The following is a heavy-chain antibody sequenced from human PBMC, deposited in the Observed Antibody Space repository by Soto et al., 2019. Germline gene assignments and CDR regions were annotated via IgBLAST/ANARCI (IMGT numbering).Heavy chain of an antibody. Sequence: EVQLLESGGGLVEPGGSLRLSCAASGFTFNTYAMSWVRQAPGRGLEWVSAISDSGGRTYYVDSVKGRFTISRDNSKNTLDLQMNSLRAEDTAVYFCAKELVNSGWTYFDYWGQGTLVTVSS. D-gene: IGHD6-19*01. V-gene: IGHV3-23*01. CDR2: ISDSGGRT. CDR1: GFTFNTYA. CDR3: AKELVNSGWTYFDY. J-gene: IGHJ4*02.